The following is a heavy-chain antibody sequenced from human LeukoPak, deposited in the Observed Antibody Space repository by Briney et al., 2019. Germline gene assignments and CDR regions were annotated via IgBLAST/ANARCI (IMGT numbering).Heavy chain of an antibody. CDR1: GGSISSGGYY. J-gene: IGHJ3*02. V-gene: IGHV4-31*03. Sequence: PSETLSLTCTVSGGSISSGGYYWSWLRQHPGKGLEWIGYIYYSGSTYYNPSLKSRVTISVDTSKNQFSLKLSSVTAADTAVYYCARDRSYYYDSSGYPGAFDIWGQGTMVTVSS. CDR2: IYYSGST. CDR3: ARDRSYYYDSSGYPGAFDI. D-gene: IGHD3-22*01.